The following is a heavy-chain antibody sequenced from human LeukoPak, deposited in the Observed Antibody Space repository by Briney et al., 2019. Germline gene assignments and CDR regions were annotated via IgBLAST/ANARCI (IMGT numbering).Heavy chain of an antibody. CDR1: GDSFSSNSAA. J-gene: IGHJ5*02. D-gene: IGHD3-3*01. V-gene: IGHV6-1*01. CDR2: TYYRSKWYN. Sequence: SQTLSLTCAISGDSFSSNSAAWNWIRQSPSRGLEWLGRTYYRSKWYNDYAVSVKSRITINPDTSKNQFSLQLNSVTPEDTAVYYCARGGGITIFGVVIMVNNWFDPWGQGTQVTVSS. CDR3: ARGGGITIFGVVIMVNNWFDP.